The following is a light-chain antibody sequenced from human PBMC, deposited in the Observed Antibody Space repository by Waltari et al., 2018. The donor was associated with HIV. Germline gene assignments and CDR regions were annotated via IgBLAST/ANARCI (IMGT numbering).Light chain of an antibody. CDR3: QVWDSSIAI. Sequence: SYELIQTPSVSVSSGQTASISCSGDRLGEKYVCWYQQKPGQSPILVMYQYTKRPSAIPLRFSGSTSGNTATLMISGTQPVDEADYFCQVWDSSIAIFGGGTALTVL. J-gene: IGLJ2*01. CDR1: RLGEKY. CDR2: QYT. V-gene: IGLV3-1*01.